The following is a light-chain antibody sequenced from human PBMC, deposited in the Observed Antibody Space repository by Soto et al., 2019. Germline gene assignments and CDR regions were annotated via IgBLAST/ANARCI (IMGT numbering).Light chain of an antibody. CDR2: GAS. J-gene: IGKJ5*01. CDR3: LHHGGWSPFT. CDR1: QSVSSNY. V-gene: IGKV3-20*01. Sequence: EIVLTQSPGTLSLSPGERATLSCRASQSVSSNYLAWYQQKPGQAPRLLIYGASSRAAGIPDRFSGSGSGTDFTLTISTLEPEDFAMYYCLHHGGWSPFTFAQGTRLEIK.